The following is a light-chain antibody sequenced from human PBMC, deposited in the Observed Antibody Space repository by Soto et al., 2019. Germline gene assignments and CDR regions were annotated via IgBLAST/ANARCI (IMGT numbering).Light chain of an antibody. CDR1: QGIGDT. J-gene: IGKJ1*01. CDR3: QQYYSYPRT. V-gene: IGKV3-15*01. CDR2: GAS. Sequence: EVVLTQSPATLSVSPGEGVTLSCRASQGIGDTLAWYQHKPGQTPRLLIYGASTRATGVPPRFSGSGSGTDSTLTISCLQSEDFATYYCQQYYSYPRTFGQGTKVDIK.